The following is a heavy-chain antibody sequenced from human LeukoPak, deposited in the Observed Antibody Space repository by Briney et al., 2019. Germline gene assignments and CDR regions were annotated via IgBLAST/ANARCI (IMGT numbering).Heavy chain of an antibody. CDR1: GYSFTSQW. Sequence: GESLKISCKGSGYSFTSQWIGRVRQMPGKGLEWMGIIYPDDSDTRYSPSFQGQVTISADKSINSAYVQWSSLTVSDTARYYGTRWGDGDVFDLWGQGTMVTVSS. CDR2: IYPDDSDT. D-gene: IGHD2-21*02. V-gene: IGHV5-51*01. CDR3: TRWGDGDVFDL. J-gene: IGHJ3*01.